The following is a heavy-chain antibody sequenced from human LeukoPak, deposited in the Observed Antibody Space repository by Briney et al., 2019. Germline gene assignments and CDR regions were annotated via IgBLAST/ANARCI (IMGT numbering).Heavy chain of an antibody. CDR2: ISWNSGSI. J-gene: IGHJ6*03. D-gene: IGHD6-6*01. CDR3: AKDMSVGAARGMDV. Sequence: PGGSLRLSXAASGFTFDDYAMHWVRQAPGKGLEWVSGISWNSGSIGYADSVKGRFTISRDNAKNSLYLQMNSLRGEDMALYYCAKDMSVGAARGMDVWGKGTMVTVSS. V-gene: IGHV3-9*03. CDR1: GFTFDDYA.